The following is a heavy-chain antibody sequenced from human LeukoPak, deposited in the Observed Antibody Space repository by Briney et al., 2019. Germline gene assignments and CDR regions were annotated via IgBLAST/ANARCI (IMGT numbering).Heavy chain of an antibody. J-gene: IGHJ4*02. V-gene: IGHV4-59*01. Sequence: SETLSLTCTVSGGSISSYYWSWIRQPPGKGLEWIGYIYYSGSTNYNPSLKGRVTISVDTSKNQFSLKLSSVTAADTAVYYCARDEVTGNYFDYWGQGTLVTVSS. CDR1: GGSISSYY. CDR2: IYYSGST. CDR3: ARDEVTGNYFDY.